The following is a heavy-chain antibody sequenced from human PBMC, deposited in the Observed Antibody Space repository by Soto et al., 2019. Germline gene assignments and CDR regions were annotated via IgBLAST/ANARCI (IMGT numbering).Heavy chain of an antibody. CDR2: IDPSDSYT. V-gene: IGHV5-10-1*01. Sequence: GASLKISCKGSGYSFTSYWISWVRQMPGQGLGWMGRIDPSDSYTNYSPSFQGHVTISADKSISTAYLQWSSLKASDTAMYYCARLRYYDSSGYKWGQGTLVTVSS. CDR3: ARLRYYDSSGYK. J-gene: IGHJ4*02. CDR1: GYSFTSYW. D-gene: IGHD3-22*01.